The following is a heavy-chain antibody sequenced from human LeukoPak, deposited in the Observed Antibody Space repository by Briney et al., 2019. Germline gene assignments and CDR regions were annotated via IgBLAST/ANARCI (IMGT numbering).Heavy chain of an antibody. D-gene: IGHD6-13*01. Sequence: GGSLRLSCAASGFPFSGFGLNWVRQAPGKGLEWVSYISSSGRTIYYADSVKGRFTISRDTAKNSLYLQMDSLRVEDTAVYYCARRAIAEGFDHWGQGTLVTVSS. J-gene: IGHJ4*02. CDR2: ISSSGRTI. CDR3: ARRAIAEGFDH. CDR1: GFPFSGFG. V-gene: IGHV3-48*03.